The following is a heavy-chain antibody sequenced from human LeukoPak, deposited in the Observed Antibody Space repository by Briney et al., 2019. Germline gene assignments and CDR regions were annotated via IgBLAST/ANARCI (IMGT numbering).Heavy chain of an antibody. D-gene: IGHD1-26*01. CDR3: ARGLEGATPH. CDR1: GFTVRSDY. V-gene: IGHV3-53*01. J-gene: IGHJ4*02. CDR2: MYSGGST. Sequence: GGSLRLSCAASGFTVRSDYMSWVRQAPGKGLEWVSGMYSGGSTYYADSVKGRFTISRDNSKNTLYLQMNTLRADDTAVYYCARGLEGATPHWGRGTLVTVSS.